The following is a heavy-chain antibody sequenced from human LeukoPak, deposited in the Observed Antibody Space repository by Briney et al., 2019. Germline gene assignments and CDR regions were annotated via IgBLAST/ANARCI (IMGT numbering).Heavy chain of an antibody. CDR2: ISSSGSTI. J-gene: IGHJ4*02. D-gene: IGHD6-13*01. CDR1: GFTFSDYY. CDR3: VREGIAAAVDLFDY. V-gene: IGHV3-11*01. Sequence: PGGSLRLSCAASGFTFSDYYMSWIRQAPGKGLEWVSYISSSGSTIYYADSVKGRFTISRDDAKNSLYLQMNSLRAEDTALYYCVREGIAAAVDLFDYWGQGTLVTVSS.